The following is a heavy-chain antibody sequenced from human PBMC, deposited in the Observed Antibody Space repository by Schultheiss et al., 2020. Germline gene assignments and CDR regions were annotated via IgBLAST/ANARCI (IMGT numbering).Heavy chain of an antibody. J-gene: IGHJ2*01. CDR1: GGSFSAYH. Sequence: SETLSLTCAVYGGSFSAYHWSWIRQPPGRGLEWIGQINHSGSTNYKPSLKTRVTISVDTSKNQFSLKMRSVPAADTAVYYCARAGDNEDGDSYRGLDFDLWGRRTLLTVSS. D-gene: IGHD4-17*01. CDR3: ARAGDNEDGDSYRGLDFDL. V-gene: IGHV4-34*01. CDR2: INHSGST.